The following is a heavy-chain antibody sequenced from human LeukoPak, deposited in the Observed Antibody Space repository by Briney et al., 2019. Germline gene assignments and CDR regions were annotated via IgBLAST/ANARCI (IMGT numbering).Heavy chain of an antibody. V-gene: IGHV3-23*01. D-gene: IGHD3-9*01. J-gene: IGHJ4*02. CDR1: GFTFSSYA. CDR2: IGGSGGST. CDR3: AKDTTRYFDWLLFPFDY. Sequence: PGGSLRLSCAASGFTFSSYAMSWVRQAPGKGLEWVSAIGGSGGSTYYADSVKGRFTISRDNSKNTLYLQMNSLRAEDTAVYYCAKDTTRYFDWLLFPFDYWGQGTLVTVSS.